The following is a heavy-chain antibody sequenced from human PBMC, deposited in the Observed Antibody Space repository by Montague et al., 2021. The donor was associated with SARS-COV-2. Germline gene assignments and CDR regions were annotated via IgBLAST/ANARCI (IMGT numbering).Heavy chain of an antibody. CDR3: ARDRDSSSWNVRDDAFDI. Sequence: SLRLSCAASGFTFSSYAMHWVRQAPGKGLEWVAVISYDGSNKYYADSVKGRLTISRDNSKNTLYLQMNSLRAEDTAVYYCARDRDSSSWNVRDDAFDIWGQGTMVTVSS. CDR1: GFTFSSYA. CDR2: ISYDGSNK. J-gene: IGHJ3*02. V-gene: IGHV3-30-3*01. D-gene: IGHD6-13*01.